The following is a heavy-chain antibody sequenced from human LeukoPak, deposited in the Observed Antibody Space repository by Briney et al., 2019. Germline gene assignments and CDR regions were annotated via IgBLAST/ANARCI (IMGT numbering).Heavy chain of an antibody. CDR2: IYYSGST. D-gene: IGHD5-24*01. CDR1: GGSISSYY. V-gene: IGHV4-59*01. Sequence: SETLSLTCTVSGGSISSYYWSWIRQPPGKGLEWIGYIYYSGSTSYNPSLKSRVTISVDTSKNQFSLKLSSVTAADTAVYYCARMAAPRSPFSYWGQGTLVTVSS. J-gene: IGHJ4*02. CDR3: ARMAAPRSPFSY.